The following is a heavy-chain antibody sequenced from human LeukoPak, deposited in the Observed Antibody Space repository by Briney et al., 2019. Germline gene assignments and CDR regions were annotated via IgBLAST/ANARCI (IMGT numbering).Heavy chain of an antibody. CDR2: IIPIFGTA. D-gene: IGHD6-19*01. Sequence: ASVNVSCKASGGTFSSYAISWVRQAPGQGLEWMGGIIPIFGTANYAQKFQGRVTITADESTSTAYMELSSLRSEHTAVHYCAREPVAGTSGAFDIWGQGTMVTVSS. V-gene: IGHV1-69*13. J-gene: IGHJ3*02. CDR1: GGTFSSYA. CDR3: AREPVAGTSGAFDI.